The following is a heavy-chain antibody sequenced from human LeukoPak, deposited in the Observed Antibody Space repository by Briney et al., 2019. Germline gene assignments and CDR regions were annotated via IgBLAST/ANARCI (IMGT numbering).Heavy chain of an antibody. Sequence: PSQTLSLTCTVSGGSISSGDYYWSWIRQPPGKGLEWIGYIYYSGSTYYNPSLKSRLTISVDTSKNQFSLKLSSVTAADTAVYYCARVTYTTRPFAYWGQGTLVTVSS. J-gene: IGHJ4*02. CDR3: ARVTYTTRPFAY. CDR2: IYYSGST. D-gene: IGHD1-1*01. V-gene: IGHV4-30-4*08. CDR1: GGSISSGDYY.